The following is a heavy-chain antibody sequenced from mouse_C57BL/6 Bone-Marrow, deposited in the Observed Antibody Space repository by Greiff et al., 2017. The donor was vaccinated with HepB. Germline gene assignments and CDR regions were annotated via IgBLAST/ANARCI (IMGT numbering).Heavy chain of an antibody. CDR1: GFTFSDYG. J-gene: IGHJ2*01. CDR2: ISSGSSTI. Sequence: DVKLVESGGGLVKPGGSLKLSCAASGFTFSDYGMHWVRQAPEKGLEWVAYISSGSSTIYYADTVKGRFTIARDNAKNTLLLQMTSLRSEDTAMYYCARGGLLRDFDYWGQGTTLTGSS. CDR3: ARGGLLRDFDY. D-gene: IGHD1-1*01. V-gene: IGHV5-17*01.